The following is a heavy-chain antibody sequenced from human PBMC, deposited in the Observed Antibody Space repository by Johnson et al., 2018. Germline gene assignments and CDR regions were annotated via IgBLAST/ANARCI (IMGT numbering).Heavy chain of an antibody. J-gene: IGHJ3*01. CDR2: IDHSGST. CDR1: GGSFSAYD. V-gene: IGHV4-34*01. D-gene: IGHD3-10*01. CDR3: ASFGSRTAFAF. Sequence: QVQLQQWGAGLLKPSETLSLTCAVFGGSFSAYDWSWIRQPPGKGLEWIGEIDHSGSTLFNPSLKSRVTMSVDTSKNQFSLTLRSVTAADTAVYYCASFGSRTAFAFGGQGTMVTVSS.